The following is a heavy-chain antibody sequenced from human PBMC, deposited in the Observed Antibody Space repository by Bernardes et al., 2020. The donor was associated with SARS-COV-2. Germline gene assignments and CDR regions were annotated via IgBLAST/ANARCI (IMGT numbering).Heavy chain of an antibody. CDR2: ISYDGRTT. D-gene: IGHD2-2*01. CDR3: ARPDCTSTMFYRGAYGD. V-gene: IGHV3-74*01. J-gene: IGHJ3*01. Sequence: GGSLRLSCAASGFSFSSYWMNWVRQAPGQGLDWVSRISYDGRTTDYADSVKGRFTISRDNAKNILSLQMNSLRVDDTAVYYCARPDCTSTMFYRGAYGDLAQGTMV. CDR1: GFSFSSYW.